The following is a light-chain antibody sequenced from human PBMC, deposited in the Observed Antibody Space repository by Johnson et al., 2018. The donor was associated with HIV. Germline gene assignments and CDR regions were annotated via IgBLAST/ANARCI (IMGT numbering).Light chain of an antibody. V-gene: IGLV1-51*02. Sequence: HSVLTQPPSVSAAPGQKVTISCSGSSSNIGNNYVSWYRQLPGTAPKVLIYEDNKRPSGFPDRFSGSKSGTSAALDIAGLQTGDEADYYCGTWDSSLTVGVFGSGTKVTVL. CDR2: EDN. J-gene: IGLJ1*01. CDR1: SSNIGNNY. CDR3: GTWDSSLTVGV.